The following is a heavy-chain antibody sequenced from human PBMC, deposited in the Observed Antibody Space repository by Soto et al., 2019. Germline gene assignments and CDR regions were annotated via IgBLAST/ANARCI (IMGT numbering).Heavy chain of an antibody. CDR2: ITTDGSIT. V-gene: IGHV3-74*01. J-gene: IGHJ5*02. CDR3: VRDFGRIVVAPSA. CDR1: GFSFSNYW. D-gene: IGHD2-2*01. Sequence: GGSLRLSCAASGFSFSNYWMHWVRQAPGQGPVWVSRITTDGSITNFADSVKGRFTISRDNSKNTLYLQMSSLRVDDTAVYYCVRDFGRIVVAPSAWGQGTLVTVSS.